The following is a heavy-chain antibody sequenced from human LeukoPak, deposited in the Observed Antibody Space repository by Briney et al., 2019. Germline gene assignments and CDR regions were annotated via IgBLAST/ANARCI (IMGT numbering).Heavy chain of an antibody. J-gene: IGHJ4*02. CDR2: IDHSGTT. CDR3: AREQFYYENYGYNYKGGFDT. V-gene: IGHV4-34*01. Sequence: SETLSLTCVVSGGSFSGYYWSWVRHPPGKDLEWIGEIDHSGTTNFNPSFKSRAAISIDSTDSRCTLSLDSVNAADPSIYYCAREQFYYENYGYNYKGGFDTGGQGTLVTVSS. D-gene: IGHD3-22*01. CDR1: GGSFSGYY.